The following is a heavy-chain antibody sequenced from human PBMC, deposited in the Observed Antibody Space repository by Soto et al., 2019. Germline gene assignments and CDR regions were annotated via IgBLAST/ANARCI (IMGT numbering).Heavy chain of an antibody. D-gene: IGHD2-15*01. CDR1: GFTFTSYG. CDR3: ARKSDCSGGSCPYYFDY. Sequence: GGSLRLSCAASGFTFTSYGMSWVRQAPGKGLEWVSGISGTGGSTYYADSVKGRFTISRDNSKNTLFLQMDSLRAEDTAVYYCARKSDCSGGSCPYYFDYWGQGTLVTVSS. J-gene: IGHJ4*02. V-gene: IGHV3-23*01. CDR2: ISGTGGST.